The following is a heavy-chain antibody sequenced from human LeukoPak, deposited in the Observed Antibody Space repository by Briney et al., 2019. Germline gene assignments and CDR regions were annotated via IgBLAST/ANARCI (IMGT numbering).Heavy chain of an antibody. CDR2: IYYSGST. CDR1: GDSVSSNSAA. CDR3: ARVSGYDWESFYDY. V-gene: IGHV4-59*13. Sequence: SQTLSLTCAISGDSVSSNSAAWSWIRQPPGKGLEWIGYIYYSGSTNYNPSLKSRVTISVDTSKNQFSLKLSSVTAADTAMYYCARVSGYDWESFYDYWGQGSLVTVSS. J-gene: IGHJ4*02. D-gene: IGHD5-12*01.